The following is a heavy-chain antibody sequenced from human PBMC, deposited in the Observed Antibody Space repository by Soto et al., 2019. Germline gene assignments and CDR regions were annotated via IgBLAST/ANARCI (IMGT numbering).Heavy chain of an antibody. CDR1: GFTFSSHW. J-gene: IGHJ4*02. D-gene: IGHD3-10*01. CDR2: IKQDGSEK. CDR3: ARDWFMDY. Sequence: PGGSLRLSCVGSGFTFSSHWINWIRQAPGKGLEWLAVIKQDGSEKKYVDSLRGRFTISRDNAKNSVYLQMNSLSVDDTAVYFCARDWFMDYWGQGTLVTV. V-gene: IGHV3-7*04.